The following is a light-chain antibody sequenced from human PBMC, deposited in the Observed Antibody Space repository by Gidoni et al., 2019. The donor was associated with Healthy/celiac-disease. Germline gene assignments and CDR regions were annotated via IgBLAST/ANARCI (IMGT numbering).Light chain of an antibody. CDR2: AES. CDR3: QQSYSTPRGA. J-gene: IGKJ1*01. V-gene: IGKV1-39*01. Sequence: DIQSTQSPSSLSASVGDRVTITCLASQSISSYLNWYQQKPGKAPKLLIYAESSLQSGVPSRFSGSGSGTDFTLTIRSMQPEDFATYYCQQSYSTPRGAFGKGTKVEIK. CDR1: QSISSY.